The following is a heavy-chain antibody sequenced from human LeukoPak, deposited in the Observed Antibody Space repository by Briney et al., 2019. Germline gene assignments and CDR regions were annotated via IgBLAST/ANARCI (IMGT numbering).Heavy chain of an antibody. Sequence: GASLKFSRRAFGYTFTGNNCNGGGRAPDQGLEWGELINPSGGSTSYPQKFQGRVTMTRDTSTSTVYMELSSLRSEDTAVYYCARGSGATPGDSDYWGQGTLVTVSS. CDR2: INPSGGST. V-gene: IGHV1-46*01. D-gene: IGHD1-26*01. CDR3: ARGSGATPGDSDY. CDR1: GYTFTGNN. J-gene: IGHJ4*02.